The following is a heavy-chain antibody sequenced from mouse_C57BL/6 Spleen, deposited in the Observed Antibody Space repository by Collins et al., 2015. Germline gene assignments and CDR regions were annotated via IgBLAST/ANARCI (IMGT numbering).Heavy chain of an antibody. J-gene: IGHJ1*03. CDR1: TFTDYY. D-gene: IGHD2-3*01. CDR2: IYPGSGNT. CDR3: ARGAMRGYFDV. Sequence: TFTDYYINWVKQRPGQGLEWIARIYPGSGNTYYNEKFKGKATLTAEKSSSTAYMQHSSLTSEDSAVYFCARGAMRGYFDVWGTGTTVTVSS. V-gene: IGHV1-76*01.